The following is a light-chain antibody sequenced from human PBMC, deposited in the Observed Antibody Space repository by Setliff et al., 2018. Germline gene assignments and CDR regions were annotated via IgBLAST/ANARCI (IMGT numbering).Light chain of an antibody. CDR3: NSYTRSDTSV. Sequence: QSALTQPASVSGSPGQSITISCTGTSSDVGGYKYVSWYQHHPGKAPKVVIYDVNQRPSGVSNRFSGSKSGNTASLSISGLQAEDEADYYCNSYTRSDTSVFGTGTKVTVL. V-gene: IGLV2-14*03. J-gene: IGLJ1*01. CDR1: SSDVGGYKY. CDR2: DVN.